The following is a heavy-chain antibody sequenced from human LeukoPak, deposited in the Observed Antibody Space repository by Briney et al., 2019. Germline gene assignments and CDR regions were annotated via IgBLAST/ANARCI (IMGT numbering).Heavy chain of an antibody. J-gene: IGHJ4*02. CDR3: ARVVPYYDFWSGYPNYFDY. CDR2: IYYSGST. D-gene: IGHD3-3*01. Sequence: SETLSLTCTVSGGSISSGGYYWSWIRQHPGKGLEWIGYIYYSGSTNYNPSPKSRVTISVDTSKNQFSLKLSSVTAADTAVYYCARVVPYYDFWSGYPNYFDYWGQGTLVTVSS. V-gene: IGHV4-61*08. CDR1: GGSISSGGYY.